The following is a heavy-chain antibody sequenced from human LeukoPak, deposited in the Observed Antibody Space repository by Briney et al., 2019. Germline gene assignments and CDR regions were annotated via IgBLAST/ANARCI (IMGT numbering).Heavy chain of an antibody. CDR3: ARDQGSVYYDSSGYPYYYYYMDV. V-gene: IGHV3-53*01. Sequence: GGPLRLSCAASGFTVSSNYMSWVRQAPGKGLGWVSVIYSGGSTYYADSVKGRFTISRDNSKNTLYLQMNSLRAEDTAVYYCARDQGSVYYDSSGYPYYYYYMDVWGKGTTVTVSS. CDR1: GFTVSSNY. CDR2: IYSGGST. D-gene: IGHD3-22*01. J-gene: IGHJ6*03.